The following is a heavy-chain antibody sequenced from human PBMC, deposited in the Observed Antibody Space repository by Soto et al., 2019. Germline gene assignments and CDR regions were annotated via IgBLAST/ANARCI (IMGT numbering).Heavy chain of an antibody. CDR1: GFICGSYD. J-gene: IGHJ4*02. V-gene: IGHV3-23*01. Sequence: GGSLRLSCAASGFICGSYDMIWVRQAPGKGLEWVSTILVDGRTFYVDSVKGRFTISRDSSQNTVYLQMNSLRTDDTAVYYCARCAYISGGYCKFDFWGLGTLVTVS. CDR3: ARCAYISGGYCKFDF. CDR2: ILVDGRT. D-gene: IGHD6-19*01.